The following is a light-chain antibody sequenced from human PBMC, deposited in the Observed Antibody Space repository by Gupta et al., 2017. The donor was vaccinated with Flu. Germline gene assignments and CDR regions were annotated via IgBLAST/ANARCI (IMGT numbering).Light chain of an antibody. V-gene: IGLV2-11*01. CDR3: CSYAGSYTGV. CDR1: SSDVGGYNY. J-gene: IGLJ3*02. CDR2: DVS. Sequence: QSALTQPRSVSGSPGQSVTISCTGTSSDVGGYNYVSWYQQNPGKAPKLMIYDVSKRPSGVPDRFSGSKFGNTASLTISGLQAEDEADYYCCSYAGSYTGVFGGGTKLTVL.